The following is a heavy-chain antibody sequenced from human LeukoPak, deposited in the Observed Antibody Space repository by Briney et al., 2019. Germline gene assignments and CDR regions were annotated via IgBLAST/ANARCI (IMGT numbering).Heavy chain of an antibody. V-gene: IGHV1-46*01. CDR3: ARSPGIAAAGHYNWFDP. D-gene: IGHD6-13*01. CDR2: INPSGGST. CDR1: GYTFTSYY. Sequence: ASVKVSCKASGYTFTSYYMHWVRQAPGQGPEWMGIINPSGGSTSYAQKFQGRVTMTRDMSTSTVYMELGSLRSEDTAVYYCARSPGIAAAGHYNWFDPWGQGTLVTVSS. J-gene: IGHJ5*02.